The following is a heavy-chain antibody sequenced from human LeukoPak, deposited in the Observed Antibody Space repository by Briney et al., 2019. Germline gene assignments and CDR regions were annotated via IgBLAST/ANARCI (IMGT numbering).Heavy chain of an antibody. Sequence: SVKVSCKASGGTFSSYAISWVRQAPGQGLEWMGGIIPIFGTANYAQKFQGRVTITADESTSTAYMELSSLGSEDTAVYYCAREPGIAVAGYAFDYWGQGTLVTVSS. CDR1: GGTFSSYA. J-gene: IGHJ4*02. V-gene: IGHV1-69*13. CDR2: IIPIFGTA. CDR3: AREPGIAVAGYAFDY. D-gene: IGHD6-19*01.